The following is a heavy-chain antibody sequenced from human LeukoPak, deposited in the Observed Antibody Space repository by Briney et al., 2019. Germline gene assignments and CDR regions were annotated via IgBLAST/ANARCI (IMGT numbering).Heavy chain of an antibody. CDR2: IYYSGST. J-gene: IGHJ6*02. D-gene: IGHD3-10*01. V-gene: IGHV4-39*03. Sequence: SETLSLTCTVSGGSISSSSYYWGWIRQPPGKGLEWIGSIYYSGSTYYNPSLKSRVTISVDTSKNQFSLKLSSVTAADTAVYYCPLYGSYYYYGMDVWGQGTTVTVSS. CDR1: GGSISSSSYY. CDR3: PLYGSYYYYGMDV.